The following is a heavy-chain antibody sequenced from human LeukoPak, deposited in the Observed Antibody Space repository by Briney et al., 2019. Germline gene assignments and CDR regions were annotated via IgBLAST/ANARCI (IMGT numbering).Heavy chain of an antibody. CDR2: ISGSGGST. D-gene: IGHD1-26*01. CDR3: AKVDQIVGATGYYFDY. V-gene: IGHV3-23*01. J-gene: IGHJ4*02. Sequence: GGSLRLSCAASGFTFSSYAMSWVRQAPGKGLEWVSAISGSGGSTYYADSVKGRFTISRDNSKNTLYLQMNSLRAEDTAVYYCAKVDQIVGATGYYFDYWGQGTLVTVSS. CDR1: GFTFSSYA.